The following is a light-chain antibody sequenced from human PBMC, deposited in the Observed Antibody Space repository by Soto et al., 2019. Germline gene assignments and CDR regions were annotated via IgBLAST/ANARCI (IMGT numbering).Light chain of an antibody. CDR2: ATS. V-gene: IGKV3-15*01. CDR3: QHYNNWPLT. J-gene: IGKJ4*01. Sequence: EIVMTQSPATLSVSPGEGPSPSSRAIQVVATNLAWYQQKPGQTPRLLIYATSTRATGIPARFSGSGSGTEFTLTISSLQSEDFAVYYCQHYNNWPLTFGGGTKVEIK. CDR1: QVVATN.